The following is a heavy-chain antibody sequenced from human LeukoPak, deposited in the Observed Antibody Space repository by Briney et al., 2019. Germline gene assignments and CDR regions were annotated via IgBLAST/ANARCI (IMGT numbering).Heavy chain of an antibody. CDR3: VRDVRGIGQDYYYMDV. CDR2: INKDGRST. V-gene: IGHV3-74*01. J-gene: IGHJ6*03. Sequence: GGSLRLSCAASGMIFNNHWMHWIRQAPGKGLVWVARINKDGRSTTYADAVKGRFTISRDNAKNTLSLQMNSLRAEDTALYYCVRDVRGIGQDYYYMDVWGKGTTVTVSS. D-gene: IGHD3/OR15-3a*01. CDR1: GMIFNNHW.